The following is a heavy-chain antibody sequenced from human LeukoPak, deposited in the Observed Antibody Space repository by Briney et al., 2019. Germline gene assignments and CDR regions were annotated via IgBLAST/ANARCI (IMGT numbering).Heavy chain of an antibody. CDR2: IYPGDSDT. CDR3: ARYASLGELSSPFDS. J-gene: IGHJ4*02. Sequence: GESLRISCKGSGYSFTSYWIGWVRQMPGKGLEWMGIIYPGDSDTRYSPSFQGQVTISADKSTNTACLQWSSLKASDTAMYYCARYASLGELSSPFDSWGQGALVTVSS. CDR1: GYSFTSYW. V-gene: IGHV5-51*01. D-gene: IGHD3-16*02.